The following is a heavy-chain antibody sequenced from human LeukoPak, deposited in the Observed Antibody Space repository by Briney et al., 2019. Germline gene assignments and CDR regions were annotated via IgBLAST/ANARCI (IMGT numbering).Heavy chain of an antibody. V-gene: IGHV5-51*01. J-gene: IGHJ4*02. D-gene: IGHD3-10*01. CDR3: ARVNYGPSAFDF. CDR1: GYTFTSYW. Sequence: AESLKISCKGSGYTFTSYWIGWVRQVPAQDLEWMGIIYPGDSDARYSPSFQGQVTISVDKSIRTAFLQWSRLRASDTAIYYCARVNYGPSAFDFWGQGTLVTVSS. CDR2: IYPGDSDA.